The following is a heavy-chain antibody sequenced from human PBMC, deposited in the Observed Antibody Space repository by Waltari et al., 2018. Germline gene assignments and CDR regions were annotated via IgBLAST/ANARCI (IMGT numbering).Heavy chain of an antibody. D-gene: IGHD1-26*01. J-gene: IGHJ3*02. CDR3: ARGHLALSIVGATRRGAFDI. CDR2: INHSGST. Sequence: QVQLQQWGAGLLKPSETLSLTCAVYGGSFSGYYWSWIRQPPGKWLEWIGEINHSGSTNYNPSLKSRVTISVDTSKNQFSLKLSSVTAADTAVYYCARGHLALSIVGATRRGAFDIWGQGTMVTVSS. CDR1: GGSFSGYY. V-gene: IGHV4-34*01.